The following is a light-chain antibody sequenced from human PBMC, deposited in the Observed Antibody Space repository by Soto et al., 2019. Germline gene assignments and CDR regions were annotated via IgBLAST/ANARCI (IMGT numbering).Light chain of an antibody. V-gene: IGLV4-69*01. Sequence: QLVLTQSPSASASLGASVKLTCTLSSGHSSYAIAWHQQQPEKGPRYLMKLNSDGSHSKGDGIPDRFSGSSSGAERYLIIFSLQSEDEADYYYQTWGTGIHVFGTGTKVTVL. CDR2: LNSDGSH. CDR1: SGHSSYA. CDR3: QTWGTGIHV. J-gene: IGLJ1*01.